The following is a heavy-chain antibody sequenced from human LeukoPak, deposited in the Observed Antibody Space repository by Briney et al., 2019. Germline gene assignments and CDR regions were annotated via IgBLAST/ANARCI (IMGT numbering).Heavy chain of an antibody. CDR2: ISGSGGST. J-gene: IGHJ4*02. CDR1: GFTFSSYA. Sequence: PGGSLRLSCAASGFTFSSYAMSWVRQAPGKGLEWVSAISGSGGSTYYADSVKGRFTISRDNSKNTLYLQMNSLRAEDTAVYYCAKVSAPDYVWGSYRYDYFDYWGQGTLVTVSS. CDR3: AKVSAPDYVWGSYRYDYFDY. D-gene: IGHD3-16*02. V-gene: IGHV3-23*01.